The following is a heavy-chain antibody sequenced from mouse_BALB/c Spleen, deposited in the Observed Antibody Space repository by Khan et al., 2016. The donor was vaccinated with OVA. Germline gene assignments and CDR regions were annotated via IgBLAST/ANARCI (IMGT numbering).Heavy chain of an antibody. CDR1: GFTFSNYG. Sequence: EVELVESGGDLVKPGGSLKLSCAASGFTFSNYGMSWVRQIPDKRLEWVATIYSDGTYTYYPDSVKGRFTISRNNAKNTLYLEMSSLKSEDTAMYYCASHLTGSFAYWGQGTLVTVSA. V-gene: IGHV5-6*01. CDR3: ASHLTGSFAY. D-gene: IGHD4-1*01. J-gene: IGHJ3*01. CDR2: IYSDGTYT.